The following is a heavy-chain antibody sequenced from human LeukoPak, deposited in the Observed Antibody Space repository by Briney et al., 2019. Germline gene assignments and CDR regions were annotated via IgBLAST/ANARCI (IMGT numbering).Heavy chain of an antibody. CDR1: GGSFSGYY. CDR3: ARDHFMITFGGVAYFDY. J-gene: IGHJ4*02. D-gene: IGHD3-16*01. CDR2: MYYNGNT. Sequence: SETLSLTCAVYGGSFSGYYWTWIRQPPGKGLEWIGYMYYNGNTNYNPSLKSRVTISVDPSKNQFSLKLTSVTTADTAVYYCARDHFMITFGGVAYFDYWGQGTLVTVSS. V-gene: IGHV4-59*12.